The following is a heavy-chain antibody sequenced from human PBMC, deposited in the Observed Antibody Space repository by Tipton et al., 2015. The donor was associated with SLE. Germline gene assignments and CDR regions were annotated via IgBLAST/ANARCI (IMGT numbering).Heavy chain of an antibody. CDR3: ARETPQLLWFGGIGSEYYWFDP. Sequence: SLRLSCAASGFTFSSYAMSWVHQAPGKGLEWVSLIYSGGSTYYADSVKGRFTISRDNSKNTLYLQMNSLRAEDTAVYYCARETPQLLWFGGIGSEYYWFDPWGLGTLVTVSS. V-gene: IGHV3-23*03. J-gene: IGHJ5*02. CDR1: GFTFSSYA. D-gene: IGHD3-10*01. CDR2: IYSGGST.